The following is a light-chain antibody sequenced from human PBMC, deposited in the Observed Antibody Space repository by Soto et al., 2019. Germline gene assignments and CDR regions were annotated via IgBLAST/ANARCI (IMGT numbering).Light chain of an antibody. CDR1: QGINRN. CDR3: QQSYSTPT. Sequence: DIQMTQSPSSLSASVGYRVAITCRASQGINRNLNWYQQKPGQAPKLLIYDASSLQSGVPSRFSGSGSGTDFTLTISSLQPEDFATYYCQQSYSTPTFGHGTRLEIK. V-gene: IGKV1-39*01. CDR2: DAS. J-gene: IGKJ5*01.